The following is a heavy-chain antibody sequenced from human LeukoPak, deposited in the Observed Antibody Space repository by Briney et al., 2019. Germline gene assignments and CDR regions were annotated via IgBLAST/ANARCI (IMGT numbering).Heavy chain of an antibody. V-gene: IGHV4-38-2*02. J-gene: IGHJ4*02. Sequence: SETLSLTCTVSGYSISSGYYWGWIRQPPGKGLEWIGSIYHSGSTNYNPSLKSRVTISVDTSKNQFSLKLSSVTAADTAVYYCARVPRSGSYSSYWGQGTLVTVSS. CDR3: ARVPRSGSYSSY. CDR1: GYSISSGYY. CDR2: IYHSGST. D-gene: IGHD1-26*01.